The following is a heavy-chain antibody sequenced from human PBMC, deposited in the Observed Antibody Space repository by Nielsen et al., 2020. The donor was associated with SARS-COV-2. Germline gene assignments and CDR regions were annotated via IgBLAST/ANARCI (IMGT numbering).Heavy chain of an antibody. CDR2: VYYGGST. V-gene: IGHV4-39*07. CDR3: ARGPFRGRQQLEKVGPYYFDY. J-gene: IGHJ4*02. Sequence: WIRQPPGKGLEWIGSVYYGGSTYFHPSLKSRVTISVDTSKNQFSLKLSSVTAADTAVYYCARGPFRGRQQLEKVGPYYFDYWGQGTLVTVSS. D-gene: IGHD6-13*01.